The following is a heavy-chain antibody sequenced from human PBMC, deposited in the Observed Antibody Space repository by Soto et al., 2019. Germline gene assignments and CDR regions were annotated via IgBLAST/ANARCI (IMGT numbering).Heavy chain of an antibody. Sequence: PSETLSLTCTVSGGSISSGGYYWSWIRQHPGKGLEWIGYIYYSGSTYYNPSLKSRVTISVDTSKNQFSLKLSSVTAADTAVYYCARRTAARPRYYYYGMDVWGQGTTVTVSS. CDR1: GGSISSGGYY. D-gene: IGHD6-6*01. CDR2: IYYSGST. CDR3: ARRTAARPRYYYYGMDV. J-gene: IGHJ6*02. V-gene: IGHV4-31*03.